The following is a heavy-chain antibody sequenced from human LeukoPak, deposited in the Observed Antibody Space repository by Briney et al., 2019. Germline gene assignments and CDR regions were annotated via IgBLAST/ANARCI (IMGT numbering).Heavy chain of an antibody. CDR1: GFTFSSHA. CDR3: ARDFWDDFEYFDL. Sequence: PGGSLRLSCAASGFTFSSHAMSWVRQAPGKGLEWVSATNGSGSSTYYADSVKGRVSISRDNSKNTLYLQMNSLRVEDTALYYCARDFWDDFEYFDLWGRGTLATVSS. V-gene: IGHV3-23*01. J-gene: IGHJ2*01. D-gene: IGHD3-3*01. CDR2: TNGSGSST.